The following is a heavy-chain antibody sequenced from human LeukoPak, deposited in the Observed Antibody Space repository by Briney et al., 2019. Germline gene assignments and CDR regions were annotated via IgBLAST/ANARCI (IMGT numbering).Heavy chain of an antibody. CDR3: AELGITMIGGV. V-gene: IGHV3-48*03. J-gene: IGHJ6*04. D-gene: IGHD3-10*02. CDR2: ISSTGITI. Sequence: GGSLRLSCVASGISFNNYEMNWVRQAPGKGLEWVSYISSTGITIYYADSVKGRFTISRDNAKNSLYLQMNSLRAEDTAVYYCAELGITMIGGVWGKGTTVTISS. CDR1: GISFNNYE.